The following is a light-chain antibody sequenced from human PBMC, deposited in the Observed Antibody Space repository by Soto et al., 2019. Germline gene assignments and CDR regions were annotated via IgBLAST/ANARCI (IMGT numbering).Light chain of an antibody. Sequence: DIHMTQSPSSLSASVGDRVTITCQASQNIKNYLNWYQQKPGRAPKLLIYDASNLEAGVPSRLRGSGSGTDFTFTISRLQPEDIATYYCQQYENLPTFGQGTRLEIK. V-gene: IGKV1-33*01. CDR1: QNIKNY. CDR2: DAS. CDR3: QQYENLPT. J-gene: IGKJ5*01.